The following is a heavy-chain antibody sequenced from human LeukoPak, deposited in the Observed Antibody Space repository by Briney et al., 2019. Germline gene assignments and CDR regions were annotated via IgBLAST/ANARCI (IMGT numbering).Heavy chain of an antibody. CDR2: ISGSGGST. J-gene: IGHJ4*02. V-gene: IGHV3-23*01. CDR3: AKLNKAYDFWSGYYPPWFDY. Sequence: GGSLRLSCAASGFTFSNYAMSWVRQAPGKGLEWVSAISGSGGSTYYADSVKGRFTISRDNSKNTLYLQMNSLRAEDTAVYYCAKLNKAYDFWSGYYPPWFDYWGQGTLVTVSS. D-gene: IGHD3-3*01. CDR1: GFTFSNYA.